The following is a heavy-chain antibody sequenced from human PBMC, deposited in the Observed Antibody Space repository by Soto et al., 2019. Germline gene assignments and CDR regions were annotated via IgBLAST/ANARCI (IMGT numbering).Heavy chain of an antibody. CDR3: ARRKELLWFGENYYYYMDV. CDR2: INHSGST. Sequence: SETLSLTCAVYGGSFSGYYWSWIRQPPGKGLEWIGEINHSGSTNYNPSLKSRVTISVDTSKNQFSLKLSSVTAADTAVYYCARRKELLWFGENYYYYMDVWGKGTTVTVSS. CDR1: GGSFSGYY. J-gene: IGHJ6*03. D-gene: IGHD3-10*01. V-gene: IGHV4-34*01.